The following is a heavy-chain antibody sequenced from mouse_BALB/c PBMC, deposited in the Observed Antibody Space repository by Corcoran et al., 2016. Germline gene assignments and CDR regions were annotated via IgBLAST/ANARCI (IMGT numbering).Heavy chain of an antibody. Sequence: DVQLQESGPGLVKPSQSLSLTCSVTGYSITSGYYWNWIRQFPGNKLEWMGYISYDGSNKYNPSLKNRISITRDTSKNQFFLKLNSVTTEDTATYYCARDGNFDYWGQGTTLTVSS. CDR2: ISYDGSN. V-gene: IGHV3-6*02. CDR1: GYSITSGYY. CDR3: ARDGNFDY. J-gene: IGHJ2*01. D-gene: IGHD1-1*02.